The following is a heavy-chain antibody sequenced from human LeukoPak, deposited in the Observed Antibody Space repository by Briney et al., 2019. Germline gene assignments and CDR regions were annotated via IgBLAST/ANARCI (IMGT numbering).Heavy chain of an antibody. CDR3: ARDIWAFGQNYNWFDP. CDR1: GGTFSSYA. J-gene: IGHJ5*02. V-gene: IGHV1-69*13. CDR2: IIPIFSTA. D-gene: IGHD1-7*01. Sequence: LVKVSCKASGGTFSSYAISWVRQAPGQGLEWMGGIIPIFSTANYAQKFQGRVTITADESTSTAYMELSSLRSEDTAVYYCARDIWAFGQNYNWFDPWGQGTLVTVSS.